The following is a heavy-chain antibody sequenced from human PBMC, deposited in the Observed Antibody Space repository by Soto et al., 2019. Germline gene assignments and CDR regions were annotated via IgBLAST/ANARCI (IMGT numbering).Heavy chain of an antibody. CDR1: GYTFTSYY. CDR2: INPSGGST. CDR3: AREGTTGLPLDY. J-gene: IGHJ4*02. V-gene: IGHV1-46*01. D-gene: IGHD1-1*01. Sequence: ASLKVSCKASGYTFTSYYMHWVRQAPGQGLEWMGIINPSGGSTSYAQKFQGRVTMTRDTSTSTVYMELSSLRSEDTAVYYCAREGTTGLPLDYWGQGTLVTVSS.